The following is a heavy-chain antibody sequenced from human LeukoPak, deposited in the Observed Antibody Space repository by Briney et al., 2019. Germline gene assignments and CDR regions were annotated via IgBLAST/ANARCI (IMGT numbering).Heavy chain of an antibody. J-gene: IGHJ4*02. V-gene: IGHV4-61*01. CDR3: ARDASYYYDSSGFDY. CDR2: IYYSGST. CDR1: GGSVSSGSYY. Sequence: PSETLSLTCTVSGGSVSSGSYYWSWIRQPPGKGLEWIGYIYYSGSTNYNPSLKSRVTISVDTSKNQFSLKLSSVTAADTAAYYCARDASYYYDSSGFDYWGQGTLVTVSS. D-gene: IGHD3-22*01.